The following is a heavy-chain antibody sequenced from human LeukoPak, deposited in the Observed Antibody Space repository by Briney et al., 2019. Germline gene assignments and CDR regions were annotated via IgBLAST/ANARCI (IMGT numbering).Heavy chain of an antibody. Sequence: QTLSLTCAISGDSVSSNSASWNWIRQSPSRGLEWLGRTYYMSKWYRDYAPSVKSRITINPDTSKNHFSLQLNSVTPEDTAVYYCARDGGYRIDYWGQGTLVTVSS. D-gene: IGHD1-26*01. CDR2: TYYMSKWYR. J-gene: IGHJ4*02. V-gene: IGHV6-1*01. CDR3: ARDGGYRIDY. CDR1: GDSVSSNSAS.